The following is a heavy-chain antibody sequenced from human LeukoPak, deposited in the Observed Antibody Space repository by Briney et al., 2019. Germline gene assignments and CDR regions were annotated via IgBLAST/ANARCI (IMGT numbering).Heavy chain of an antibody. Sequence: PSETLSLTCTVSGGSISSYYWSWIRQPAGKGLEWIGRIYTSGSTNYNPSLKSRVTISVDTSKNQFSLRLSSVTAADTAVYYCARTMKGDFWSGYSYYYYYYMGVWGKGTTVTVSS. D-gene: IGHD3-3*01. CDR1: GGSISSYY. V-gene: IGHV4-4*07. CDR3: ARTMKGDFWSGYSYYYYYYMGV. CDR2: IYTSGST. J-gene: IGHJ6*03.